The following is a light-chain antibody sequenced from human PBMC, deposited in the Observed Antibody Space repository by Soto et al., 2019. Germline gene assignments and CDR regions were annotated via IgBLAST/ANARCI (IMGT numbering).Light chain of an antibody. CDR2: EGF. CDR3: SSYAGSTTYV. J-gene: IGLJ1*01. CDR1: SNDVGTYNL. Sequence: QSALTQPVSVSGSPGQSITLSCTGTSNDVGTYNLVSWYQQHPGKAPKLIIFEGFKRPSGVSNRFSGSKSGNTAPLTISGLQAEDEDDYYCSSYAGSTTYVLGTGTKVTV. V-gene: IGLV2-23*01.